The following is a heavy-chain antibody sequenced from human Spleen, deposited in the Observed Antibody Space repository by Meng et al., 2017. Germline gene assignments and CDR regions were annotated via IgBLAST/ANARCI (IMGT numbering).Heavy chain of an antibody. J-gene: IGHJ4*02. D-gene: IGHD3-10*01. V-gene: IGHV3-72*01. CDR1: GFTFSAHY. Sequence: GESLKISCAASGFTFSAHYMDWVRQAPGKGLEWVGRTRNKANDYTTEYAASVKGRFTISRDDSKNSLYLKMNSLKTEDTAVYYCVREPYVSGSYFIYHFDFWGQGTLVTVSS. CDR3: VREPYVSGSYFIYHFDF. CDR2: TRNKANDYTT.